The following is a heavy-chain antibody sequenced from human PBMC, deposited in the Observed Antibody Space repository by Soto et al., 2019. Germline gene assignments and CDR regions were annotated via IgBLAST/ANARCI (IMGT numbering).Heavy chain of an antibody. CDR1: GFIVSGYY. V-gene: IGHV3-53*01. J-gene: IGHJ1*01. Sequence: GGSLRLSCAASGFIVSGYYMRWVRQAPGKGLECVAILDRGDITYYADSVKGRFTISRDNSKNTVYLQMNSLRAEDTAMYYCAKDGASRSFQHWGQGALVTVSS. CDR3: AKDGASRSFQH. CDR2: LDRGDIT. D-gene: IGHD3-16*01.